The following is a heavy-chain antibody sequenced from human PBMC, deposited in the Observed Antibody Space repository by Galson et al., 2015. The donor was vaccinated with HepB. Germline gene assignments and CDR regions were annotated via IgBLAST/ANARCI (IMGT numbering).Heavy chain of an antibody. D-gene: IGHD6-13*01. CDR1: RFTFRRHW. Sequence: SLRLSCADSRFTFRRHWMSWVRQAPGKGLEWVANIKQDGSERYYVGSVKGRFTVSRDNAKNSLYLQMKSLRVEDTAVYYCARGSQQLDRYNYYGMDVWGQGTTVTVSS. CDR2: IKQDGSER. V-gene: IGHV3-7*01. CDR3: ARGSQQLDRYNYYGMDV. J-gene: IGHJ6*02.